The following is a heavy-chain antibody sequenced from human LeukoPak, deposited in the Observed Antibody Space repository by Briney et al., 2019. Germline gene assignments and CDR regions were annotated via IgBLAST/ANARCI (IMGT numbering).Heavy chain of an antibody. V-gene: IGHV3-9*03. D-gene: IGHD4-11*01. CDR1: GFTFDDYA. CDR2: ISWNSGSI. Sequence: GGSLRLSCAASGFTFDDYAMYWVRQAPGKGLEWVSGISWNSGSIGYADSVKGRFTISRDNAKNSLYLQMNSLRAEVMALYYCAKGLYSNLLGFDYCGQGTLVTVSS. CDR3: AKGLYSNLLGFDY. J-gene: IGHJ4*02.